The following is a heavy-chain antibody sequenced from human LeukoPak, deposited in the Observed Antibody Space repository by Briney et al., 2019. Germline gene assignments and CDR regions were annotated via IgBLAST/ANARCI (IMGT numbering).Heavy chain of an antibody. Sequence: NPSETLSLTCAVYGGSFSGYYWSWIRQPPGKGLEWIGEINHSGSTNYNPSLKSRVSISVDTSKNQFSLKLSSVTAADTAVHYCARGGTGSGWPDNWFDPWGQGTLVTVSS. D-gene: IGHD6-19*01. CDR3: ARGGTGSGWPDNWFDP. V-gene: IGHV4-34*01. J-gene: IGHJ5*02. CDR1: GGSFSGYY. CDR2: INHSGST.